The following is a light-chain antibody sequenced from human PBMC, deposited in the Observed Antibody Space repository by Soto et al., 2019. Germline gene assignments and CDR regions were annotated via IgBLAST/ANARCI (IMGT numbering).Light chain of an antibody. J-gene: IGLJ1*01. Sequence: QSALTQPASVSGSPGQSITISCTGTSSDVGGYNYVSWYQQHPGKAPKLMIYEVSNRPSGVSNRFSGSKSGNTASLTISGLQAEDESDYYCCSFTTIHTLVFGTGTKVTVL. CDR1: SSDVGGYNY. V-gene: IGLV2-14*01. CDR2: EVS. CDR3: CSFTTIHTLV.